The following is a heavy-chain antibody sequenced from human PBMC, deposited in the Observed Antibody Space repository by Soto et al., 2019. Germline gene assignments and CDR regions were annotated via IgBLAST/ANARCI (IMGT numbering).Heavy chain of an antibody. Sequence: PGGSLRLSCAASGFTFDDYAMHWVRQAPGKGLEWVSGISWNSGSIGYADSVKGRLTISRDNAKNSLYLQMNSLRAEDTALYYCAKDNRRGAFDIWGQGTMVTVSS. CDR3: AKDNRRGAFDI. CDR2: ISWNSGSI. D-gene: IGHD3-10*01. V-gene: IGHV3-9*01. J-gene: IGHJ3*02. CDR1: GFTFDDYA.